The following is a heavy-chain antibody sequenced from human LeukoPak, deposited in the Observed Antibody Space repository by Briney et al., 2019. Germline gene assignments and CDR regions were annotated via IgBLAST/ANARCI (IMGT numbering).Heavy chain of an antibody. Sequence: GRSLRLSCAASGFTFDDYAMHWVRQAPGKGLEWVSGISWNSGSIGYADSVKGGFTISRDNAKNSLYLQMNSLRAEDPALYYCATDAAKLQYYFDYWGQGTLVTVSS. J-gene: IGHJ4*02. CDR1: GFTFDDYA. V-gene: IGHV3-9*01. D-gene: IGHD6-25*01. CDR3: ATDAAKLQYYFDY. CDR2: ISWNSGSI.